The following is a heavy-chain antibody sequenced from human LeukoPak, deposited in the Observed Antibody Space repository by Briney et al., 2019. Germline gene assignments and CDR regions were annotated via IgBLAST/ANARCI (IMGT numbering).Heavy chain of an antibody. V-gene: IGHV3-23*01. J-gene: IGHJ4*02. Sequence: GGSLRLSCAASGFTFSSYAMSWVRQAPGKWLEWVSSISATGGSTYYADSVRGRFTISRDNSKNTLYLQMNSLRVVDTAETCSAKDSGSYSYFDYWRQGTLVTVSP. D-gene: IGHD1-26*01. CDR2: ISATGGST. CDR1: GFTFSSYA. CDR3: AKDSGSYSYFDY.